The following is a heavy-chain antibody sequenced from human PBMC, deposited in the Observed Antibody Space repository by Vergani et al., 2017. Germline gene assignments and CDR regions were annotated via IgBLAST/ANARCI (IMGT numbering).Heavy chain of an antibody. CDR2: IYYSGST. CDR3: ARGLIAAASFAFQH. V-gene: IGHV4-39*07. J-gene: IGHJ1*01. Sequence: QLQLQESGPGLVKPSETLSLTCTVSGGSISSSSYYWGWIRQPPGKGLEWIGSIYYSGSTYYNPSLKSRVTISVDTSKNQFSLKLSSVTAADTAVYYCARGLIAAASFAFQHWGQGTLVTVSS. CDR1: GGSISSSSYY. D-gene: IGHD6-13*01.